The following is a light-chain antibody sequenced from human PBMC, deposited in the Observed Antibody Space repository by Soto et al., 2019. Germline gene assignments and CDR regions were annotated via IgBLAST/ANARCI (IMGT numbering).Light chain of an antibody. CDR1: QRVSRN. CDR3: QQYNNWSRM. Sequence: EIVMTQPPATLSLTPGERATLSFMAIQRVSRNLPWYQQTPGHAPRLLVDGASTRSTGIPARFSGSGSGTEFTLTISRLQSEDFAVYCCQQYNNWSRMFGRGTKVDIK. CDR2: GAS. J-gene: IGKJ1*01. V-gene: IGKV3-15*01.